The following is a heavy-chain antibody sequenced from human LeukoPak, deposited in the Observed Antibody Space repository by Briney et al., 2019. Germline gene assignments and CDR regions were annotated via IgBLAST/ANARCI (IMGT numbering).Heavy chain of an antibody. V-gene: IGHV3-23*01. CDR3: AKFKGHHYYDSSGYCDN. CDR2: ISAADGDNT. D-gene: IGHD3-22*01. CDR1: GFTFSSYS. J-gene: IGHJ4*02. Sequence: PGGSLRLSCAASGFTFSSYSMNWVRQAPGKGLEWVSAISAADGDNTYYGDSVKGRFTISRDNSENTLHLQMSSLRAEDTAVYYCAKFKGHHYYDSSGYCDNWGQGTLVTVSS.